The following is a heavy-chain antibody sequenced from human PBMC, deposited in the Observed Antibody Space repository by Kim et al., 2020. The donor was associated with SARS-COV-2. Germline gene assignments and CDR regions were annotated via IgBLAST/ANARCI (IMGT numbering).Heavy chain of an antibody. CDR3: ARGSRGVDY. D-gene: IGHD2-15*01. Sequence: GGSLRLSCAASGFTFSSYWMSWVRQAPGKGLEWVANIKQDGSEKYYVDSVKGRFTISRDNAKNSFFLQMDSLRVDDTAVYYCARGSRGVDYWGQGTLVTVSS. V-gene: IGHV3-7*01. J-gene: IGHJ4*02. CDR2: IKQDGSEK. CDR1: GFTFSSYW.